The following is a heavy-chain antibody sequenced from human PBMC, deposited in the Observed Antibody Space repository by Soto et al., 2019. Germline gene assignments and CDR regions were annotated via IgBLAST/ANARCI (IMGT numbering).Heavy chain of an antibody. Sequence: SETLSLTCTVSGGSISSSSYCWGWIRQPPGKGLEWIGSIYYSGSTYYNPSLKSRVTISVDTSKNQFSLKLSSVTAADTAVYYCARQFRSSYYYDSSGLGHNWFDPWGQGTLVTVSS. V-gene: IGHV4-39*01. CDR2: IYYSGST. J-gene: IGHJ5*02. CDR3: ARQFRSSYYYDSSGLGHNWFDP. D-gene: IGHD3-22*01. CDR1: GGSISSSSYC.